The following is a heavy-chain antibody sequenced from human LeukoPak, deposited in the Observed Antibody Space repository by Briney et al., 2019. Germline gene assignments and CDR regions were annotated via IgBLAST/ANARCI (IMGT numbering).Heavy chain of an antibody. D-gene: IGHD5-18*01. V-gene: IGHV3-30-3*01. J-gene: IGHJ4*02. CDR3: ARDFSYGKIFDY. CDR2: ISYDGSNK. Sequence: SGGSLRLSCAASGFTFSSYAMHWVRQAPGKGLEWVAVISYDGSNKYYADSVKGRFTISRDNSKNTLYLQMNSLRAEDTAVYYCARDFSYGKIFDYWGQGTLVTVSS. CDR1: GFTFSSYA.